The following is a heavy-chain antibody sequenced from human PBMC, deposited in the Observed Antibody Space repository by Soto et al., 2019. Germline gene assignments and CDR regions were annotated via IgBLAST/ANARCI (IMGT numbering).Heavy chain of an antibody. J-gene: IGHJ4*02. CDR3: ARVYMVRGTIIRYFDY. D-gene: IGHD3-10*01. Sequence: AETLSLTCAVSGCSISSSNWWSWVRQPPGKGLEWIGKIYHSGSTNYNPSLKSRVTISVDKSKNQFSLKLSSVTAADTAVYYCARVYMVRGTIIRYFDYWGQGTLVTVSS. CDR2: IYHSGST. CDR1: GCSISSSNW. V-gene: IGHV4-4*02.